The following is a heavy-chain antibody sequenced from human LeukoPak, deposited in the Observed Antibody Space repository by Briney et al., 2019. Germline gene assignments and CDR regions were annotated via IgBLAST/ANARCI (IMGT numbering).Heavy chain of an antibody. Sequence: GGSLRLSCAASGFTVSSNYMSWVRQAPGKGLEWVSVIYSGGSTYYADSVKGRFTISRDNSKNTLYLQMNSLRAEDTAVYYCARSPTKRVTEDYWGQGTLVTVSS. D-gene: IGHD5-18*01. J-gene: IGHJ4*02. CDR3: ARSPTKRVTEDY. CDR1: GFTVSSNY. CDR2: IYSGGST. V-gene: IGHV3-66*01.